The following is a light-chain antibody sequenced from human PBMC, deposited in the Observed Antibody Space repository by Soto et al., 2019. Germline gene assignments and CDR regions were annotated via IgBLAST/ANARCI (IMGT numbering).Light chain of an antibody. CDR3: QQYHSSPRT. CDR2: PTS. CDR1: QSVGGSS. V-gene: IGKV3-20*01. Sequence: ETVLTQSPGTLSLSPGERATLSCRASQSVGGSSLAWYQQRPGQAPRLLIYPTSYRATGIPDRFSGSGSGTDFTLTISRLEPEDFAVYYCQQYHSSPRTFGQGTKVDIK. J-gene: IGKJ1*01.